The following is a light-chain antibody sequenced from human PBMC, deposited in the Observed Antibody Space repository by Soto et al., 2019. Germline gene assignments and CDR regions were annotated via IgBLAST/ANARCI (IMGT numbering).Light chain of an antibody. V-gene: IGKV1-39*01. CDR3: QQSYTFPLT. CDR1: QSINHY. CDR2: AAS. J-gene: IGKJ4*01. Sequence: DIQMTQSPSSLSASVGDRVTITCRASQSINHYLNWYQVKPGKAPLLLIYAASNLQSGVPSRFSGSGSGTDFTLAISGLQPDDFATYYCQQSYTFPLTFGGGTKVDIK.